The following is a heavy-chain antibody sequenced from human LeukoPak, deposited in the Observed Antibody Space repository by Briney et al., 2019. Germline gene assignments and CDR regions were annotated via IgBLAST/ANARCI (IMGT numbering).Heavy chain of an antibody. Sequence: SETLSLTCTVSGGSISSFYWSWIRRPPGKGLEWIGYIYYSGNTNYNPSLKSRVTLSVDTSKNQFSLKLSSVTAADTAVYYCAREDPQTTVPEGMDVWGQGTTVTVSS. D-gene: IGHD4-17*01. CDR3: AREDPQTTVPEGMDV. CDR2: IYYSGNT. J-gene: IGHJ6*02. CDR1: GGSISSFY. V-gene: IGHV4-59*01.